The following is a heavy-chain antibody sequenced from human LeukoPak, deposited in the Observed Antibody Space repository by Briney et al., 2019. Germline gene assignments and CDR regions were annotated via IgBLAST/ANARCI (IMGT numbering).Heavy chain of an antibody. Sequence: ASVKVSCLTSGYSFTAYYIHWIRQAPGQGLEWMGVITPNDGRPTYAQKSQGRLALTMDTSTGTVYMELSSLRSDDTAIYHCVRDQIQVWFMGGRFDYWGQGTLVSVSS. J-gene: IGHJ4*02. CDR3: VRDQIQVWFMGGRFDY. V-gene: IGHV1-46*01. D-gene: IGHD5-18*01. CDR1: GYSFTAYY. CDR2: ITPNDGRP.